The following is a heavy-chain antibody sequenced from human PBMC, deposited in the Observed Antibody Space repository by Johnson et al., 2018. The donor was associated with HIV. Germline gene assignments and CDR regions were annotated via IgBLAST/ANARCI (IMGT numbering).Heavy chain of an antibody. CDR1: GFTFDDHG. CDR3: ARGSRYCSGGSCPEAFDI. D-gene: IGHD2-15*01. J-gene: IGHJ3*02. V-gene: IGHV3-20*04. CDR2: INWNVGST. Sequence: VQLVESGGGLVRPGGSLRLSCAASGFTFDDHGMSWVRQAPGKGLDWVSGINWNVGSTGYADSVKGRFTISRDNAKNSLYLQMNSLRAEDTALYFCARGSRYCSGGSCPEAFDIWGQGTMVTVSS.